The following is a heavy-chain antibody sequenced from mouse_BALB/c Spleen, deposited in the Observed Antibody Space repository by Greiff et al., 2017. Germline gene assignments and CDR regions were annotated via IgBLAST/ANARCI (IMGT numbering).Heavy chain of an antibody. CDR3: ASGLPSDY. J-gene: IGHJ2*01. CDR2: IDPENGNT. CDR1: GFNIKDYY. Sequence: EVQLQQSGAELVRPGALVKLSCKASGFNIKDYYMHWVKQRPEQGLEWIGWIDPENGNTIYDPKFQGKASITADTSSNTAYLQLSSLTSEDTAVYYCASGLPSDYWGQGTTLTVSS. D-gene: IGHD2-2*01. V-gene: IGHV14-1*02.